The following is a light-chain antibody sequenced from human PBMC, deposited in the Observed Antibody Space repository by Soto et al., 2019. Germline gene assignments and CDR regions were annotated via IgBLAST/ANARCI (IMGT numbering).Light chain of an antibody. CDR1: ALPKQF. J-gene: IGLJ2*01. CDR3: QSSGTSVLHPVL. V-gene: IGLV3-25*02. Sequence: SYELTQPPSVSVSPGQTARITCSGEALPKQFAYWYQQKSGQAPLLVIYKDTERPSGIPERFSGSSSGTTATLITSGVQAEDEADYYCQSSGTSVLHPVLFGGGTKLTVL. CDR2: KDT.